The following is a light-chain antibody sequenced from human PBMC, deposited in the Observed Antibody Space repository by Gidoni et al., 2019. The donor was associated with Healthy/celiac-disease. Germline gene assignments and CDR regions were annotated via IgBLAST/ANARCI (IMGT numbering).Light chain of an antibody. J-gene: IGKJ1*01. CDR2: GAS. CDR1: QSVSSK. Sequence: EIAITQSPATLSVSPGERATLSCRASQSVSSKLAWYQQKPGQAPRLLIYGASTRATGIPARFSGSESGTEFTLTISSLQSEDFAVYYCQQYNNWPRTFGQGTKVEIK. V-gene: IGKV3-15*01. CDR3: QQYNNWPRT.